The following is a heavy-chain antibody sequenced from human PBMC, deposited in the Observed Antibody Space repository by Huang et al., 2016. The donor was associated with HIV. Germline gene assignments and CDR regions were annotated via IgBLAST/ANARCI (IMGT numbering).Heavy chain of an antibody. CDR2: ITHSGST. V-gene: IGHV4-34*01. J-gene: IGHJ4*02. D-gene: IGHD3-10*01. CDR1: GGSFSGYY. CDR3: ARAPHYGSGSYYY. Sequence: QVQLHQWGAGLLKPSETLSLTCAVYGGSFSGYYWSWIRQTQGKGLEWIGEITHSGSTNYNPSLKGRVTISEETSKNQFSLKLSSVTAADTAVYYCARAPHYGSGSYYYWGQGTLVTVSS.